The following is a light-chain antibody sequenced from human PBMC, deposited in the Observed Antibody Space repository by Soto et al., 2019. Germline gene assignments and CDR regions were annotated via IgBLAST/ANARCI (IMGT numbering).Light chain of an antibody. J-gene: IGKJ1*01. CDR3: QHSSLYSPWT. Sequence: DIHMTQSPSSLSVSVGDRVTITCRTSQNINAWLAWYQQRPGQAPKLLIYDASTVQSGVPSRFSGSGSGTEFTLTISSLQPDDSATYYCQHSSLYSPWTFGQGTKVEIK. CDR2: DAS. CDR1: QNINAW. V-gene: IGKV1-5*01.